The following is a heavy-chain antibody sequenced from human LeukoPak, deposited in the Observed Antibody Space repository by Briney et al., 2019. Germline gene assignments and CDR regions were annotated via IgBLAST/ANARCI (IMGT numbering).Heavy chain of an antibody. J-gene: IGHJ4*02. CDR3: AKARYGDYGFDY. V-gene: IGHV3-23*01. CDR2: ISGSGGST. CDR1: GFTFSSYA. D-gene: IGHD4-17*01. Sequence: PGGSLRLSCAASGFTFSSYAMSWVRQAPGKGLEWVSAISGSGGSTYYADSVKGRFTISRDNSKNTLYLQMKSLRAEDTAVYYCAKARYGDYGFDYWGQGTLVTVSS.